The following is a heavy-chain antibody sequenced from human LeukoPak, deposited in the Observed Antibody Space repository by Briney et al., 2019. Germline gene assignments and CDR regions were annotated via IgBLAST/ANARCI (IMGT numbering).Heavy chain of an antibody. J-gene: IGHJ4*02. CDR2: IIPILGIA. D-gene: IGHD2-2*01. CDR1: GGTLSSYA. V-gene: IGHV1-69*04. CDR3: ASPAARSHFDY. Sequence: SVKVSCKASGGTLSSYAISWVRQAPGQGLEWMGRIIPILGIANYAQKFQGRVTITADKSTSTAYMELSSLRSEDTAVYYCASPAARSHFDYWGQGTLVTVSS.